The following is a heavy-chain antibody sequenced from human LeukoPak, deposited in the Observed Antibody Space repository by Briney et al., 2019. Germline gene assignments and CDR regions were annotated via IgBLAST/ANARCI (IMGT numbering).Heavy chain of an antibody. CDR2: ISYDGSNK. D-gene: IGHD2-2*01. V-gene: IGHV3-30*01. J-gene: IGHJ4*02. CDR1: GFTFSSYA. CDR3: ARDEGCSSTSRLFDY. Sequence: GGSLRLSCAASGFTFSSYAMHWVRQAPGKGLEWVAVISYDGSNKYYADSVKGRFTISRDNSKNTLYLQMNSLRAEDTAVYYCARDEGCSSTSRLFDYWGQGTLVTVSS.